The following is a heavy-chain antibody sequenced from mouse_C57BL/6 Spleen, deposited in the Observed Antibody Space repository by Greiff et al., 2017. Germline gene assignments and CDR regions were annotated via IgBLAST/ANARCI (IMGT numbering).Heavy chain of an antibody. CDR2: IDPSDSYT. V-gene: IGHV1-69*01. D-gene: IGHD4-1*01. J-gene: IGHJ2*01. CDR3: ARDLGRNYFDY. CDR1: GYTFTSYW. Sequence: QVQLQQPGAELVMPGASVKLSCKASGYTFTSYWMHWVQQRPGQGLEWIGEIDPSDSYTNYNQKFKGKFTLTVDKTYSKAYMQLSSLTSEDSAVYYCARDLGRNYFDYWGQGTTLTVSS.